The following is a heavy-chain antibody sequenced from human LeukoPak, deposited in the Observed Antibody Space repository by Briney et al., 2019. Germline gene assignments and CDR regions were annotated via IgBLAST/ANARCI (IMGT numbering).Heavy chain of an antibody. CDR2: IKQDGSEK. V-gene: IGHV3-7*01. Sequence: GGPLRLSCAASGFTFSSYWMSWVRQAPGKGLEWVANIKQDGSEKYYVDSVKGRFTISRDNAKNSLYLQMNSLRAEDTAVYYCARTMVRGVNNWFDPWGQGTLVTVSS. J-gene: IGHJ5*02. CDR3: ARTMVRGVNNWFDP. D-gene: IGHD3-10*01. CDR1: GFTFSSYW.